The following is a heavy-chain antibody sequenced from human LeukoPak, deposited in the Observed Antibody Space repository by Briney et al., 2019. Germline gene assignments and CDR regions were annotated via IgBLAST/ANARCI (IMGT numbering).Heavy chain of an antibody. V-gene: IGHV3-30*04. CDR3: GRDLGGRSGY. CDR1: GFTFSSYA. D-gene: IGHD1-26*01. Sequence: GGSLRLSCAASGFTFSSYAMHWVRQAPGKGLEWVAVISYDGSNKYYADSVKGRFTISRDNAKNTLYLQMNSLRAEDTAVYYCGRDLGGRSGYWGQGTLVTVSS. CDR2: ISYDGSNK. J-gene: IGHJ4*02.